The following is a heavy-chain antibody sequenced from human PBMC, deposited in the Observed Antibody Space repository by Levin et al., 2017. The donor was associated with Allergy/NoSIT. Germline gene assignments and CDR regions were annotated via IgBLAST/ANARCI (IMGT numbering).Heavy chain of an antibody. J-gene: IGHJ4*02. Sequence: GESLKISCAASGFTFSSYAMHWVRQAPGKGLEWVAVISYDGSNKYYADSVKGRFTISRDNSKNTLYLQMNSLRAEDTAVYYCARDHTMVRGVINCYFDYWGQGTLVTVSS. CDR3: ARDHTMVRGVINCYFDY. V-gene: IGHV3-30-3*01. CDR1: GFTFSSYA. D-gene: IGHD3-10*01. CDR2: ISYDGSNK.